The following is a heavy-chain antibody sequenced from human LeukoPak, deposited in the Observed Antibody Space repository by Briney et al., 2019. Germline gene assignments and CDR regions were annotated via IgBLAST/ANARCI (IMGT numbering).Heavy chain of an antibody. D-gene: IGHD4-17*01. CDR3: AHLPNGHDDYGDYRLAYYFDY. Sequence: ASVKVSCKASGYSFTGYYIHWVRQAPGQGLEWMGGIIPIFGTANYAQKFQGRVTITADESTSTAYMELSSLRSEDTAVYYCAHLPNGHDDYGDYRLAYYFDYWGQGTLVTVSS. CDR1: GYSFTGYY. V-gene: IGHV1-69*13. J-gene: IGHJ4*02. CDR2: IIPIFGTA.